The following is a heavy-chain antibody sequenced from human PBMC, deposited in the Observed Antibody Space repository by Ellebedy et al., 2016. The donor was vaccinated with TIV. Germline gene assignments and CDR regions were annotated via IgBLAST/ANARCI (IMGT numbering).Heavy chain of an antibody. D-gene: IGHD3-10*01. CDR1: GFTFSSYS. CDR3: AGGDGSYRGWLRP. V-gene: IGHV3-21*01. CDR2: IKSSRSYI. J-gene: IGHJ5*02. Sequence: GESLKISCAASGFTFSSYSMNWVRQAPGKGLEWVSSIKSSRSYIYYADSVKGRFTISRDNAKNSLYLQMNSLRAEDTAVYYCAGGDGSYRGWLRPWGQGTLVTVSS.